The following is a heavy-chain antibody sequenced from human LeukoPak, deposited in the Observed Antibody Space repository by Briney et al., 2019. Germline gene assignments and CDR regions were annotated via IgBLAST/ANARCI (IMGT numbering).Heavy chain of an antibody. D-gene: IGHD5-18*01. Sequence: GASVKVSCKASGYTFTNYNINWVRQATGQGLEWMGWISAYNGNTNYAQKLQGRVTMTTDTSTSTAYMELRSLRSDDTAVYYCTRDGQQPLLLEYWGQGTLVTVSS. V-gene: IGHV1-18*01. CDR1: GYTFTNYN. CDR2: ISAYNGNT. J-gene: IGHJ4*02. CDR3: TRDGQQPLLLEY.